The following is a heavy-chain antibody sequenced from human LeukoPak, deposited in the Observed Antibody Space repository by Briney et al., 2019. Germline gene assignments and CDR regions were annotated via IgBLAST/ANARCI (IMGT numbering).Heavy chain of an antibody. CDR2: ISSSSSYI. Sequence: GGSLRLSCAASGFTFSSYSMNWVRQAPGKGLEWVSSISSSSSYIYYADSVKGRFTISRDNAKNSLYLQMNSLRAEDTAVYYCAREDRKGRDQSGYSEQFDYWGQGTLVTVSS. CDR3: AREDRKGRDQSGYSEQFDY. J-gene: IGHJ4*02. CDR1: GFTFSSYS. D-gene: IGHD5-18*01. V-gene: IGHV3-21*01.